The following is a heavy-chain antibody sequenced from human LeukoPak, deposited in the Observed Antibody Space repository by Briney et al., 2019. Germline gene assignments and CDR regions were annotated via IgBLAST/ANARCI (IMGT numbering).Heavy chain of an antibody. J-gene: IGHJ4*02. CDR2: INPSGGST. Sequence: ASVKVSCKASGGTFSSYAISWVRQAPGQGLEWMGMINPSGGSTSYAQKFQGRVTMTRDTSTSTVYMELSSLRSEDTAVYSCARERWLEGTDFDYWGQGTLVTVSS. CDR3: ARERWLEGTDFDY. D-gene: IGHD5-18*01. CDR1: GGTFSSYA. V-gene: IGHV1-46*01.